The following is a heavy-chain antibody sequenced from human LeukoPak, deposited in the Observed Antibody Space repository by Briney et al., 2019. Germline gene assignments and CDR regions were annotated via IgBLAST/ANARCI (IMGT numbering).Heavy chain of an antibody. Sequence: GGSLRLSCVASGFTFSSYWMSWVRQAPGKGLEWVANIKQDGSEKYYVDSVKGRFTISRDNAKNSLYLQMNSLRAEDTAVYYCARVSTHSSSWYYYYYYMDVWGKGTTVTVSS. V-gene: IGHV3-7*01. CDR1: GFTFSSYW. CDR2: IKQDGSEK. J-gene: IGHJ6*03. CDR3: ARVSTHSSSWYYYYYYMDV. D-gene: IGHD6-13*01.